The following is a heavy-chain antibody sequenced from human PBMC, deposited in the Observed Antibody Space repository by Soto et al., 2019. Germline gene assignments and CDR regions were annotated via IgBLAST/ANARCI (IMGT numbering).Heavy chain of an antibody. CDR2: IYYSGST. CDR1: GGSISSGDYY. V-gene: IGHV4-30-4*01. J-gene: IGHJ4*02. D-gene: IGHD3-22*01. CDR3: ARELHYYDSSGYHGSCDY. Sequence: PSETLSLTYTVSGGSISSGDYYWSWIRQPPGKGLEWIGYIYYSGSTYYNPSLKSRVTISVDTSKNQFSLKLSSVTAADTAVYYCARELHYYDSSGYHGSCDYWGQGTLVTVSS.